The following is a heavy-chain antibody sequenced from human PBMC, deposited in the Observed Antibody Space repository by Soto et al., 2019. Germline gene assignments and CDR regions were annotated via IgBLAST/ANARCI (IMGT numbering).Heavy chain of an antibody. CDR1: GGSISSSSYY. CDR3: ARSVTIFGVVTPVFDY. Sequence: QLQLQESGPGLVKPSETLSLTCTVSGGSISSSSYYWGWIRQPPGKGLEWIGSIYYSGSTYYNPSLKSRVTISVDTPKNQFSLKLSSVTAADTAVYYCARSVTIFGVVTPVFDYWGQGTLVTVSS. J-gene: IGHJ4*02. V-gene: IGHV4-39*01. D-gene: IGHD3-3*01. CDR2: IYYSGST.